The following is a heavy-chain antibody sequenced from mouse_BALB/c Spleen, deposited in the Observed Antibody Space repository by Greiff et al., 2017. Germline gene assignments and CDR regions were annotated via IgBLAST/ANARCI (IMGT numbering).Heavy chain of an antibody. CDR2: ISTYYGDA. CDR1: GYTFTDYA. D-gene: IGHD1-1*01. V-gene: IGHV1S137*01. J-gene: IGHJ2*01. CDR3: AREATVVAPRYFDY. Sequence: QVQLQQSGAELVRPGVSVKISCKGSGYTFTDYAMHWVKQSHAKSLEWIGVISTYYGDASYNQKFKGKATMTVDKSSSTAYMELARLTSEDSAIYCCAREATVVAPRYFDYWGQGTTLTVSS.